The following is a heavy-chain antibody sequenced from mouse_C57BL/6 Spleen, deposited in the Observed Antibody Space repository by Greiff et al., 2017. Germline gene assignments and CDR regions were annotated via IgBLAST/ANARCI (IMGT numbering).Heavy chain of an antibody. CDR1: GYAFSSSW. CDR3: AKGKNDPWFAY. CDR2: IYPGDGDT. V-gene: IGHV1-82*01. Sequence: QVQLQQSGPELVKPGASVKISCKASGYAFSSSWMNWVKQRPGKGLEWIGRIYPGDGDTNYNGKFKGKATLTADKSSSTAYMQLSSLTSEDSAVYFCAKGKNDPWFAYWGQGTLVTVSA. D-gene: IGHD2-3*01. J-gene: IGHJ3*01.